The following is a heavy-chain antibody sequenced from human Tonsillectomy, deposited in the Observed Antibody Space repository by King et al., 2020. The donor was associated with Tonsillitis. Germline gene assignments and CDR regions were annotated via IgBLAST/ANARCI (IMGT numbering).Heavy chain of an antibody. J-gene: IGHJ6*02. V-gene: IGHV4-59*01. CDR2: IYYSGST. Sequence: VQLQESGPGLVKPSETLSLTCTVSGGSISSYYWSWIRQPPGKGLEWIGYIYYSGSTNYNPSLKSRVTISVDTSKNQFSLKLSSVTAADTAVYYCARGGGVGDYYYYGMDVWGQGTTVTVSS. CDR1: GGSISSYY. CDR3: ARGGGVGDYYYYGMDV. D-gene: IGHD3-10*01.